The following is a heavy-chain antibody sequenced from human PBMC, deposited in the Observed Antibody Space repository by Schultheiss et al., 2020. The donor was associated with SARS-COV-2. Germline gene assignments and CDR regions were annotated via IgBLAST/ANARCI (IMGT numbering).Heavy chain of an antibody. J-gene: IGHJ4*02. V-gene: IGHV1-2*04. CDR1: GYTFTDYY. CDR2: INPNSGGT. D-gene: IGHD1-26*01. CDR3: ARSYSGSDGVDY. Sequence: ASVKVSCKASGYTFTDYYMHWMRQAPGQGLEWMGWINPNSGGTNYAQKFQGWVTMTRDTSISTAYMELSRLRSDDTAVYYCARSYSGSDGVDYWGQGTLVTVSS.